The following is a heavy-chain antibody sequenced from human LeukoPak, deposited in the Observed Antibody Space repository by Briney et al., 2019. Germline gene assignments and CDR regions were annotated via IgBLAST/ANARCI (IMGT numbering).Heavy chain of an antibody. J-gene: IGHJ4*02. D-gene: IGHD6-13*01. CDR1: GFTFSSYS. CDR2: ISSSSSYI. V-gene: IGHV3-21*01. Sequence: PGGSLRLSCAASGFTFSSYSMNWVRQAPGKGLEWVSSISSSSSYIYYADSVKGRFTISRDNAKNSLYLQMNSLRAGDTAVYYCARGIADYFDYWGQGTLVTVSS. CDR3: ARGIADYFDY.